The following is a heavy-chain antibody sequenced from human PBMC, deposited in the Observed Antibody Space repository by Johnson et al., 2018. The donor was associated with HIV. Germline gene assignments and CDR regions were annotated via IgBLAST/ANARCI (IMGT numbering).Heavy chain of an antibody. CDR1: GFTFSDYC. D-gene: IGHD5-12*01. J-gene: IGHJ3*02. Sequence: QEQLEESGGDLVKPGGSLRLSCAASGFTFSDYCMSWIRQAPGKGLEWVSYISTSGDTTYYADSVKGRFTISRDTAENSLYRQMNSLRVEDTAVYYGAGEKRSDYDYDAFDIWGQGTMVTVSS. CDR3: AGEKRSDYDYDAFDI. CDR2: ISTSGDTT. V-gene: IGHV3-11*04.